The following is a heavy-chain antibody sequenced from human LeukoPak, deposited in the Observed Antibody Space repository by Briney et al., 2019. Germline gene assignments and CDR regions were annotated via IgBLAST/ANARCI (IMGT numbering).Heavy chain of an antibody. Sequence: PSETLSLTCAVSADSINSRNWWSWVRQSPGKGLEWIGEFCHCGSTNYNPSLKSRATISVDKSKSQFSLKLNSVSAADTAVYYRVRNGRHYFDFWGQGTLVTVSS. CDR2: FCHCGST. V-gene: IGHV4-4*02. D-gene: IGHD2-8*01. CDR3: VRNGRHYFDF. J-gene: IGHJ4*02. CDR1: ADSINSRNW.